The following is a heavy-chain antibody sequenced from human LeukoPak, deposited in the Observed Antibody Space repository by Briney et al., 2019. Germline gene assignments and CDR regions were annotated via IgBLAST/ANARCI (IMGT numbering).Heavy chain of an antibody. J-gene: IGHJ3*02. V-gene: IGHV4-59*01. CDR3: ARVCSSTSCYSSAFDI. CDR2: IYYSGST. CDR1: GGSISRYY. Sequence: SETLSLTCTVSGGSISRYYWSWIRQPPGKGLEWIGYIYYSGSTNYNPSLKSRVTTSVDTSKNQFSLKLSSVTAADTAVYYCARVCSSTSCYSSAFDIWGQGTMVTGSS. D-gene: IGHD2-2*01.